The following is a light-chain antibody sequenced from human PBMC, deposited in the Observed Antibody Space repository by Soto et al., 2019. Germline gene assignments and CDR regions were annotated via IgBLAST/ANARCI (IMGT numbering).Light chain of an antibody. J-gene: IGKJ1*01. CDR3: QQYNSYPWT. CDR2: KAS. CDR1: QGISSW. Sequence: DIHMTQSPSTRTATVLDVVTITCRGSQGISSWLAWYQQKPGKAPKVLIYKASSLESGVPSRFSGSGSGTEFTLTISSLQPDDFATYYCQQYNSYPWTFGQGTKV. V-gene: IGKV1-5*03.